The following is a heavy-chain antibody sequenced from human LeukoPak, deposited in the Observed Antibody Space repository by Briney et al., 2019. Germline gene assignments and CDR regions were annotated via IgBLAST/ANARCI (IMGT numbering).Heavy chain of an antibody. CDR1: GGSISSSSYY. CDR2: IYHSGSI. D-gene: IGHD6-6*01. CDR3: ARGVARSSKFHFSYYFDY. V-gene: IGHV4-39*07. Sequence: TSETLSLTCTVSGGSISSSSYYWGWIRQPPGKGLEWIGSIYHSGSIYYNPSLKSRVTISVDTSKNQFSLKLSSVTAADTAVYYCARGVARSSKFHFSYYFDYWGQGTLVTVSS. J-gene: IGHJ4*02.